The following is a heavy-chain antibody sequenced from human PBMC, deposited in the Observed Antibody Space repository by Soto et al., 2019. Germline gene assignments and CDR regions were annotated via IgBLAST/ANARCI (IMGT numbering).Heavy chain of an antibody. V-gene: IGHV3-11*01. CDR2: ISSTGSTP. CDR1: GFPFSDSY. Sequence: GSLRLSFAASGFPFSDSYMSWIRQAPVKGLEEIATISSTGSTPYYADSVKGRFTISRDNAQNSLYLEMNNLRAEDTAVYYCARGQQIVENWLDPWGQGILVTVSS. J-gene: IGHJ5*02. D-gene: IGHD6-6*01. CDR3: ARGQQIVENWLDP.